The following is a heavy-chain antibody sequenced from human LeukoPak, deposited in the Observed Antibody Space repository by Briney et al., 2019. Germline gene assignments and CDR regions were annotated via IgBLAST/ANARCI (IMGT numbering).Heavy chain of an antibody. V-gene: IGHV4-39*01. Sequence: SETLSLTCTVSGGSISSSSYYWGWIRQPPGKGLEWIGSIYYSGSTYYNPSLMSRVTISVDTSKNQFSLKLSSVTAADTVVISWSKPPPPPSAGFHPWGQGTLVTVSS. CDR3: SKPPPPPSAGFHP. J-gene: IGHJ5*02. CDR1: GGSISSSSYY. CDR2: IYYSGST.